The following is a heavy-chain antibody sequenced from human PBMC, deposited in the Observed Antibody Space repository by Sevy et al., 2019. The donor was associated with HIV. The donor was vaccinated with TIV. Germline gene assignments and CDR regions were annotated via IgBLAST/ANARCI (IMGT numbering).Heavy chain of an antibody. CDR1: GFTFSTYT. V-gene: IGHV3-21*01. J-gene: IGHJ4*02. D-gene: IGHD2-2*02. CDR3: ARAAYYCSTTSCYIDY. Sequence: GGSLRLSCAASGFTFSTYTMNWVRQAPGKGLEWVSSISSSSSYIYYAVSVKGRFTISRDNAKNSLYLQMNSLRVEDTAVYYCARAAYYCSTTSCYIDYWGQGTLVTVSS. CDR2: ISSSSSYI.